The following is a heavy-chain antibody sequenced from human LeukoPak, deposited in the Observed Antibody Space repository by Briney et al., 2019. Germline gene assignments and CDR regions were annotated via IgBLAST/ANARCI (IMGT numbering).Heavy chain of an antibody. CDR1: GFTFSDYW. D-gene: IGHD3-16*02. Sequence: GGSLRLSCAASGFTFSDYWMSWVRQAPGKGLEWVANIKQDGGDKYYVDSVKGRFTISRDNARNSLYLEVNSLRAEDTAVYYCARDGMITFGGVIVLDYWGQGTLVNVSS. CDR3: ARDGMITFGGVIVLDY. V-gene: IGHV3-7*04. J-gene: IGHJ4*02. CDR2: IKQDGGDK.